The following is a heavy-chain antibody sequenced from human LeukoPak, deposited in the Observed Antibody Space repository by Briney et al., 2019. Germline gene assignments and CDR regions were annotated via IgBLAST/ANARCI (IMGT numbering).Heavy chain of an antibody. CDR1: GYTFTSSG. CDR2: ISAYTGNT. CDR3: VRDMDSSGNIAWFES. V-gene: IGHV1-18*01. D-gene: IGHD1-26*01. J-gene: IGHJ5*01. Sequence: GASVKVSCKASGYTFTSSGITWVRQAPGQGLEWMGWISAYTGNTNYAQKLQGRVTMTTDTSTSTAYMELRSLRFDDTAVYYCVRDMDSSGNIAWFESWGQGTLVTVSS.